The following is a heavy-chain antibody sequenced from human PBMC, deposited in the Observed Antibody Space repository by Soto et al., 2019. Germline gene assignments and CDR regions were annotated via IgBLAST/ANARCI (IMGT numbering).Heavy chain of an antibody. CDR2: IYYSGNT. V-gene: IGHV4-59*08. Sequence: SETLSLTCTVSGDPINNYYWSWIRQPPGKGLEWIGYIYYSGNTKYNPSLKSRVTISVDTSKNQFSLRLTSVTAADTAVYYCARQGGKYGIRSFDPWGQGTLVTVSS. J-gene: IGHJ5*02. D-gene: IGHD1-1*01. CDR3: ARQGGKYGIRSFDP. CDR1: GDPINNYY.